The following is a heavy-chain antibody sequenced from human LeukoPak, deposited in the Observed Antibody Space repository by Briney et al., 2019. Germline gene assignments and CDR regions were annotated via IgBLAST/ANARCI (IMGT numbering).Heavy chain of an antibody. CDR2: INPSGGST. CDR3: ARDGSGSDQNGPIEYFQH. D-gene: IGHD1-26*01. CDR1: GYTFTNYG. Sequence: ASVKVSCKASGYTFTNYGINWVRQAPGQGLEWMGIINPSGGSTSYAQKFQGRVTMTRDMSTSAVYMELSSLRSEDTAVYYCARDGSGSDQNGPIEYFQHWGQGTLVTVSS. V-gene: IGHV1-46*01. J-gene: IGHJ1*01.